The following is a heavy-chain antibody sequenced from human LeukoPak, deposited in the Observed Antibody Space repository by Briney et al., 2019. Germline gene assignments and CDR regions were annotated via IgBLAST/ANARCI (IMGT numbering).Heavy chain of an antibody. D-gene: IGHD4-17*01. V-gene: IGHV3-21*01. CDR2: ISSSSSYI. Sequence: PGGSLRLSCAASGFTFSSYSMNWVRQAPGKGLEWVSSISSSSSYIYYADSVKGRFTISRDNAKNSLYLQMNSLRAEDTAVYYCAGTYSDYGDSNYWGQGTLVTVSS. J-gene: IGHJ4*02. CDR3: AGTYSDYGDSNY. CDR1: GFTFSSYS.